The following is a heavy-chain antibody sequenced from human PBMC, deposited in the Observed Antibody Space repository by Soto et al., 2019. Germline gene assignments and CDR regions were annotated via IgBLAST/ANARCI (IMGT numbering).Heavy chain of an antibody. Sequence: SETLSLTCTVSGGSISSYYWSWIRQPTGKGLEWIGYIYYSGSTNYNPSLKSRVTISVDTSKNQFSLKLSSVTAADTAVYYCARDRMTDSSGWYEGLGYWGQGTLVTVSS. J-gene: IGHJ4*02. CDR1: GGSISSYY. V-gene: IGHV4-59*01. CDR2: IYYSGST. CDR3: ARDRMTDSSGWYEGLGY. D-gene: IGHD6-19*01.